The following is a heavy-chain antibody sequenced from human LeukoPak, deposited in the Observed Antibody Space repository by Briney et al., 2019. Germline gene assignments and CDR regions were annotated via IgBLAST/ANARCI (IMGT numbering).Heavy chain of an antibody. CDR1: GFTFSSYS. V-gene: IGHV3-21*01. D-gene: IGHD3-10*01. CDR2: ISSSSSYI. J-gene: IGHJ4*02. CDR3: AKDATLFGDQYFDY. Sequence: GGSLRLSCAASGFTFSSYSMNWVRQAPGKGLEWVSSISSSSSYIYYADSVKGRFTISRDNAKNSLYLQMNSLRVDDTAVYYYAKDATLFGDQYFDYWGQGTLVIVSS.